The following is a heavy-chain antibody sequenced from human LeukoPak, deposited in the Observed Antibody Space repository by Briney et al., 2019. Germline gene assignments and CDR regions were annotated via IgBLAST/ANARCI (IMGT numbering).Heavy chain of an antibody. CDR2: IYYSGST. V-gene: IGHV4-59*08. CDR3: ARGPNYVWGSYQYFDY. D-gene: IGHD3-16*02. CDR1: GGSISGYY. J-gene: IGHJ4*02. Sequence: SETLSLTCTVSGGSISGYYWSWIRQPPGKGLEWIGYIYYSGSTNYNPSLKSRVTISIDTSKNQFSLKLRFVTAADTAVYYCARGPNYVWGSYQYFDYWGQGALVTVSS.